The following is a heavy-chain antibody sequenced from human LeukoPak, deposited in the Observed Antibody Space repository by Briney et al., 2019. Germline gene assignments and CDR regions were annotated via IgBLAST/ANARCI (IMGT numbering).Heavy chain of an antibody. Sequence: SETLSLTCAVYGGSFSGYYWSWIRQPPGKGLEWIGEINHSGSTNYNPSLKSRVTISVDTSKNQFSLKLSSVTAADTAVYYCARAEGGYNYCDYWGQGTLVTVSS. J-gene: IGHJ4*02. D-gene: IGHD5-24*01. CDR3: ARAEGGYNYCDY. CDR1: GGSFSGYY. V-gene: IGHV4-34*01. CDR2: INHSGST.